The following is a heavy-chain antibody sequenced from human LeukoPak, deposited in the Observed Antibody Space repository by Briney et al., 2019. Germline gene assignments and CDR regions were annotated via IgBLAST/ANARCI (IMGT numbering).Heavy chain of an antibody. V-gene: IGHV3-23*01. Sequence: GGSLRLSCAASGFTFSSYAMSWVRQAPGKGLEWVSAIGGSGGSTYYADSVKGRFTISRDNSKNTLYLQMNSLRAEDTAVYYCAKDNFLQWLVLFDYWGQGTLVTVSS. CDR1: GFTFSSYA. CDR3: AKDNFLQWLVLFDY. J-gene: IGHJ4*02. D-gene: IGHD6-19*01. CDR2: IGGSGGST.